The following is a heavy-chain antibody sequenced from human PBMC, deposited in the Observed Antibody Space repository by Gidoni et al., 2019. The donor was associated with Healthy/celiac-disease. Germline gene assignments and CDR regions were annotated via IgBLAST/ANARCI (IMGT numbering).Heavy chain of an antibody. V-gene: IGHV1-46*03. J-gene: IGHJ4*02. CDR2: INPSGGST. D-gene: IGHD3-3*01. CDR3: ARDGALLRFLEWFFDY. Sequence: QVQLVHSGAEGKKPGASEKVSCKASGYPFTSYYMHWVRQAPGQGLEWMGIINPSGGSTSYAQKVEGRVTMTRDTSTSTVYMELSSLRSEDTAVYYCARDGALLRFLEWFFDYWGQGTLVTVSS. CDR1: GYPFTSYY.